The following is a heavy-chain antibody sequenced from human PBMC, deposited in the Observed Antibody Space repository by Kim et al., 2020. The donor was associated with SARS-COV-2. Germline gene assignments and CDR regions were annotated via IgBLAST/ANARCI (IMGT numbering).Heavy chain of an antibody. CDR3: AKDVLYVPGRGYFDS. V-gene: IGHV3-23*01. D-gene: IGHD3-10*01. J-gene: IGHJ4*02. Sequence: ADSVRDRFTIPRDNAKKTLYLQKDSLRGEDTAVYYCAKDVLYVPGRGYFDSWGQGVLVTVSS.